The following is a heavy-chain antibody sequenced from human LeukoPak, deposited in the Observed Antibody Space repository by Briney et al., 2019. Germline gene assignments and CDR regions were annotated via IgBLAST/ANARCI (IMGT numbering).Heavy chain of an antibody. D-gene: IGHD3-22*01. CDR3: ARDRYYYGSSGYLFDY. Sequence: TASETLSLTCAVYGGSFSGYYWSWIRQPPGKGREWIGEINHSGSTNYNPFLKSRVTMSVDTSKNQFSLKLSSVTAADTAVYYCARDRYYYGSSGYLFDYWGQGTLVTVSS. J-gene: IGHJ4*02. CDR2: INHSGST. CDR1: GGSFSGYY. V-gene: IGHV4-34*01.